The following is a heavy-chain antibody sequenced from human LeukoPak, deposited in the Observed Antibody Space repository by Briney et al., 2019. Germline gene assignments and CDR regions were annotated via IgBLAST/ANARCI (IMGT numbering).Heavy chain of an antibody. J-gene: IGHJ4*02. Sequence: GGSLRLSCEASGFSFGRSAMTWVRQTPGKGLEWFSSISSSGNTYYADSVKGRFTISRDNSKNLVNLQMNSLRAEDTAIYYCVKGRMSEDGLDFWGQGSLVTVSS. V-gene: IGHV3-23*01. CDR2: ISSSGNT. CDR1: GFSFGRSA. D-gene: IGHD5-24*01. CDR3: VKGRMSEDGLDF.